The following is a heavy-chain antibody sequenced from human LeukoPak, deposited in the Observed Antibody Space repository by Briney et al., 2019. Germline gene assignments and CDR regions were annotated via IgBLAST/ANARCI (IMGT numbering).Heavy chain of an antibody. J-gene: IGHJ6*03. CDR1: GFTFISYC. Sequence: GGPVTLPCAPSGFTFISYCMNGLRQAPGKGLEWVSSISSSSSYIHHAHSVKGRFTISRDNAKNSLYLQMNSLRAEDTAVYYCARGAYGFDYYYYMDVWGKGTTVTVSS. CDR2: ISSSSSYI. CDR3: ARGAYGFDYYYYMDV. V-gene: IGHV3-21*01. D-gene: IGHD3-10*01.